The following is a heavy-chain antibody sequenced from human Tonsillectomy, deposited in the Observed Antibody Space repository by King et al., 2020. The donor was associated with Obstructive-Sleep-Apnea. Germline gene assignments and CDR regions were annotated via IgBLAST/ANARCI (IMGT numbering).Heavy chain of an antibody. Sequence: QLQESGPGLVRTSGTLSLTCIVSGASVSTDSYYWDWLHQPPGKGLEWVVSIYHSGSTAYHPSLKGRVTVSLDRSTNQVSLELTSVAAADTAIYYCARGATTGATGGGWCGPWGQGILVTVSS. CDR1: GASVSTDSYY. J-gene: IGHJ5*02. CDR2: IYHSGST. CDR3: ARGATTGATGGGWCGP. V-gene: IGHV4-39*07. D-gene: IGHD1-26*01.